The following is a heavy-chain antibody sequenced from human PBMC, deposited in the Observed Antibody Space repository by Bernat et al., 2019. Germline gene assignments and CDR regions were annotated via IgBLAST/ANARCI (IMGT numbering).Heavy chain of an antibody. Sequence: EVQLLESGGGLVQPGGSLRLSCAASRFTFSSYAMSWVRQAPGKGLEWVSAISGSGGSTYYADSVKGRFTISRDNSKNTLYLQMNSLRAEDTAVYYCAKPPGGVVATMELDYWGQGTLVTVSS. D-gene: IGHD5-12*01. V-gene: IGHV3-23*01. J-gene: IGHJ4*02. CDR2: ISGSGGST. CDR1: RFTFSSYA. CDR3: AKPPGGVVATMELDY.